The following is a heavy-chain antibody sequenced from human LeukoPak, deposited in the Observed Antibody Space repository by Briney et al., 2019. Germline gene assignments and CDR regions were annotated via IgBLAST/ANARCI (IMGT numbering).Heavy chain of an antibody. D-gene: IGHD2-8*01. CDR1: GYSFTDYY. CDR2: INPNSGGT. Sequence: ASVKVSCKTSGYSFTDYYMHWVRQAPGQGLEWMGWINPNSGGTNYAQKFQGRVTMTRDTSISTAYMELSRLRSDDTAVYYCARQILYNAFDIWGQGTMVTVSS. V-gene: IGHV1-2*02. J-gene: IGHJ3*02. CDR3: ARQILYNAFDI.